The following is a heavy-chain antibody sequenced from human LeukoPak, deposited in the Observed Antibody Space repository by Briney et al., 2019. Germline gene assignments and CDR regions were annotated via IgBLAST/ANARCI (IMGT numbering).Heavy chain of an antibody. CDR3: ARAAEVVPAAIPYYFDY. CDR2: INPSGGST. V-gene: IGHV1-46*01. J-gene: IGHJ4*02. D-gene: IGHD2-2*01. Sequence: ASVKVSCKASGYTFTSYYMHWVRQAPGQGLEWMGIINPSGGSTSYAQKFQGRVTMTRDTSTSTVYMELSSLRSEDTAVYYCARAAEVVPAAIPYYFDYWGQGTWSPSPQ. CDR1: GYTFTSYY.